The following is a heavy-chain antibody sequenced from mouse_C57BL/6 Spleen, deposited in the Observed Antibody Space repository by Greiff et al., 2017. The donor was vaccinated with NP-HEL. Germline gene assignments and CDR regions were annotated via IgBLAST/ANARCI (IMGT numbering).Heavy chain of an antibody. D-gene: IGHD1-1*01. CDR2: INPGSGGT. J-gene: IGHJ2*01. CDR1: GYAFTNYL. V-gene: IGHV1-54*01. CDR3: ARSPDYYGSSYVY. Sequence: QVQLQQSGAELVRPGTSVKVSCKASGYAFTNYLIEWVKQRPGQGLEWIGVINPGSGGTNYNEKFKGKATLTADKSSSTAYMQLSSLTSEDSAVYFCARSPDYYGSSYVYWGQGTTLTVSS.